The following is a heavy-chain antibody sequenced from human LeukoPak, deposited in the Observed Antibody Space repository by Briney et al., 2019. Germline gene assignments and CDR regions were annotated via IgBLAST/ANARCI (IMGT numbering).Heavy chain of an antibody. V-gene: IGHV4-61*02. CDR1: GGSISSGSYY. Sequence: SQTLSLTCTVSGGSISSGSYYWSWIRQPAGKGLEWIGRIYTSGSTNYNPSLKSRVTISVDTSKNQFSLKLSSVTAADTAVYYCARGTAAAGPDYWGQGTLVTVSS. J-gene: IGHJ4*02. D-gene: IGHD6-13*01. CDR2: IYTSGST. CDR3: ARGTAAAGPDY.